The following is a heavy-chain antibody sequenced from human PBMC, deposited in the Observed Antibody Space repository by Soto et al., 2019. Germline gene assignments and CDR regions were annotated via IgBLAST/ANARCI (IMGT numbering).Heavy chain of an antibody. Sequence: SVKVSCKASGGTFSSYAISCVLQAPGQGLEWMGGIIPIFGTANYAQKFQGRVTITADKSKSTAYMELSSLRSEDTAVYYCARDVPIAGVDVWGQGTTVTVSS. J-gene: IGHJ6*02. V-gene: IGHV1-69*06. CDR2: IIPIFGTA. CDR1: GGTFSSYA. D-gene: IGHD7-27*01. CDR3: ARDVPIAGVDV.